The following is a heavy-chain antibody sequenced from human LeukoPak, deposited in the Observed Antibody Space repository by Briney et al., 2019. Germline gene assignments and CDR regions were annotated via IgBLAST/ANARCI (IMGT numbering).Heavy chain of an antibody. D-gene: IGHD1-14*01. CDR2: IKQDGSEK. Sequence: GGSLRLSCAASGFTFSSYWTSWVRQAPGKGLEWVANIKQDGSEKYYVDSVKGRFTISRDNAKTSLYLQMNSLRAEDTAVYYCARDVLAAGATGTFDIWGQGTMVTVSS. CDR3: ARDVLAAGATGTFDI. V-gene: IGHV3-7*03. CDR1: GFTFSSYW. J-gene: IGHJ3*02.